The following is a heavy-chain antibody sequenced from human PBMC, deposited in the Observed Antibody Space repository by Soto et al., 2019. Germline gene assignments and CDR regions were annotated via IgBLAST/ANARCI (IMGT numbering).Heavy chain of an antibody. J-gene: IGHJ4*02. V-gene: IGHV3-30*18. CDR1: GFTFSSYG. D-gene: IGHD3-22*01. CDR2: ISYDGSNK. CDR3: AKDAVYDSSGSPGD. Sequence: QVQLVESGGGVVQPGRSLRLSCAASGFTFSSYGMHWVRQAPGKGLEWVAVISYDGSNKYYADSVKGRFTISRDNSKNTLYLQMNSLRAEDTAVYYCAKDAVYDSSGSPGDWGQGTLVTVSS.